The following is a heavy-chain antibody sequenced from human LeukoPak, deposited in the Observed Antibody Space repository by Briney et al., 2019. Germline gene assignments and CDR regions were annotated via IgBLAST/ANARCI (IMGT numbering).Heavy chain of an antibody. V-gene: IGHV1-18*04. Sequence: GASVKVSCKASGYTFTGYYMHWVRQAPGQGLEWMGWISAYNGNTNYAQKLQGRVTMTTDTSTSTAYMELRSLRSDDTAVYYCARGDNSAFDPWGQGTLVTVPS. D-gene: IGHD5-24*01. CDR1: GYTFTGYY. CDR3: ARGDNSAFDP. CDR2: ISAYNGNT. J-gene: IGHJ5*02.